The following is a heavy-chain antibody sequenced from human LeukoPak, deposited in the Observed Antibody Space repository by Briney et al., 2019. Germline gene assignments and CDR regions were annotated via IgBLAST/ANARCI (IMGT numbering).Heavy chain of an antibody. V-gene: IGHV1-69*13. CDR3: TYGYCSGGSCYSRTDY. CDR2: IIPIFGTA. D-gene: IGHD2-15*01. Sequence: SVTVSCKASGGTFSIYAISWVRQAPGQGHEWMGGIIPIFGTANYAQTFQGRVTITADESTSTAYMELSSLRSEDTAVYYCTYGYCSGGSCYSRTDYWGQGTLVTVSS. CDR1: GGTFSIYA. J-gene: IGHJ4*02.